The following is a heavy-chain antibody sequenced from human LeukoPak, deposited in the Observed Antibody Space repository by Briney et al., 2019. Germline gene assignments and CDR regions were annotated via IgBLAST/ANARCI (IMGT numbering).Heavy chain of an antibody. CDR2: ISYDGSNK. D-gene: IGHD4-17*01. CDR1: GFTFISYA. V-gene: IGHV3-30-3*01. Sequence: GRSLRLSCAASGFTFISYAMHWVHQAPGKGLEGVAVISYDGSNKYYADSVKGRFTISRDNSKNTLYLQMNSLRAEDTAVYYCARDTVVQPGAFDIWGQGTMVTVSS. J-gene: IGHJ3*02. CDR3: ARDTVVQPGAFDI.